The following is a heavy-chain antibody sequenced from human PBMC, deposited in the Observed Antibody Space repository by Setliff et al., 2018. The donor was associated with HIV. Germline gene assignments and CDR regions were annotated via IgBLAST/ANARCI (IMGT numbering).Heavy chain of an antibody. CDR1: GYAFTVYY. CDR2: INTNSGDT. D-gene: IGHD4-17*01. V-gene: IGHV1-2*02. J-gene: IGHJ4*02. CDR3: ARGLTTVTAVDY. Sequence: GASVKVSCKASGYAFTVYYVHWVRQAPGRGLEWMGWINTNSGDTNFAQKFQGRVTMTRDTSISTAYMELSGLRSDDTAIYYCARGLTTVTAVDYWGQGALVTVPQ.